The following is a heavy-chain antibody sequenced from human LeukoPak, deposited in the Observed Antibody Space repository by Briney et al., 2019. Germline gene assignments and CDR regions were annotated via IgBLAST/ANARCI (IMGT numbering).Heavy chain of an antibody. J-gene: IGHJ5*02. Sequence: LAGGSLRLSCAVSGFRVSDYYMSWVHQAPGKGLEWVGLIRDSGEAFYADFARGRFAISRDESENTLYLQMNSLRVEDTAVYFCARDRAANQDWVEFDPWGQGTPVIVSS. V-gene: IGHV3-66*03. CDR3: ARDRAANQDWVEFDP. D-gene: IGHD3/OR15-3a*01. CDR1: GFRVSDYY. CDR2: IRDSGEA.